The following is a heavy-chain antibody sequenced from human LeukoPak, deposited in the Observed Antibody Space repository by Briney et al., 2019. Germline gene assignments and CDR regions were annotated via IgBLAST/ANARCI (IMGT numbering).Heavy chain of an antibody. CDR3: ARDRAGYYDCGGPLGY. V-gene: IGHV3-30-3*01. D-gene: IGHD3-22*01. J-gene: IGHJ4*02. CDR2: ISYDGSNK. CDR1: EFTFSTYA. Sequence: GRSLRLSCAASEFTFSTYAMHWVRQAPGKGLEWVAVISYDGSNKYYADSVKGRFTISRDNSKSTLYLQMNNLRADDTAVYSCARDRAGYYDCGGPLGYWGQGTLVTVSS.